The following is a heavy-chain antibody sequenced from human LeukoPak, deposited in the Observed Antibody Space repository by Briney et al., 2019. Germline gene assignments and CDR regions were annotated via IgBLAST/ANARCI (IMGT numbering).Heavy chain of an antibody. CDR2: IKQDGSEK. Sequence: GGSLRLSCAASGFTFSSYWMSWVRQAPGKGLEWVANIKQDGSEKYYVDSVKGRFTISRDNAKNSLCLQMNSLRGEDTAVYYCARDWGLTYYYFYYYMDVWGKGTTVTVSS. D-gene: IGHD3-10*01. J-gene: IGHJ6*03. V-gene: IGHV3-7*01. CDR1: GFTFSSYW. CDR3: ARDWGLTYYYFYYYMDV.